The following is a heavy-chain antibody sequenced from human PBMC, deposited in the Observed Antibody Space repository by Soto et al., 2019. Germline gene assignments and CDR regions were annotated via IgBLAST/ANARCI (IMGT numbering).Heavy chain of an antibody. V-gene: IGHV4-61*01. D-gene: IGHD2-15*01. CDR2: IYYSGST. CDR3: ARASGGSRTRYDY. CDR1: GGSVSRGSYY. J-gene: IGHJ4*02. Sequence: QVQLQESGPGLVKPSETLSLTCTVSGGSVSRGSYYWSWIRQPPGKGLEWIGYIYYSGSTNYNPSLKSRVTISVDTSKNQFSLKLSSVTAADTAVYYCARASGGSRTRYDYWGQGTLVTVSS.